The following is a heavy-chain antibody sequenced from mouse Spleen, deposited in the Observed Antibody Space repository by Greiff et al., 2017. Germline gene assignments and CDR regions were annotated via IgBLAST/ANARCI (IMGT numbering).Heavy chain of an antibody. J-gene: IGHJ1*03. V-gene: IGHV14-2*01. CDR3: APTGTGYFDV. D-gene: IGHD4-1*02. CDR1: GFNIKDYY. Sequence: VQLQQSGAELVKPGASVKLSCTASGFNIKDYYMHWVKQRTEQGLEWIGRIDPEGGETKYAPKFQGKATITADTSSNTAYLQLSSLTSEDTAVYYCAPTGTGYFDVWGTGTTVTVSS. CDR2: IDPEGGET.